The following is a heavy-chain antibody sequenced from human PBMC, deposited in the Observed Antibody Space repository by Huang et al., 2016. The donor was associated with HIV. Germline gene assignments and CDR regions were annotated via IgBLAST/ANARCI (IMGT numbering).Heavy chain of an antibody. CDR3: ARSEVLVTAVPFDH. J-gene: IGHJ4*02. D-gene: IGHD2-21*02. V-gene: IGHV5-51*03. Sequence: EVQLVQSEAEVNKPGESLKISCRGSGYSFTNYWIGWVRQRPGEGLEWMGVSYPADSDTRYSPAFQGQVTFSADKSTRTAYLQWSSLQASDTAIYYCARSEVLVTAVPFDHWGQGTLVTVSS. CDR2: SYPADSDT. CDR1: GYSFTNYW.